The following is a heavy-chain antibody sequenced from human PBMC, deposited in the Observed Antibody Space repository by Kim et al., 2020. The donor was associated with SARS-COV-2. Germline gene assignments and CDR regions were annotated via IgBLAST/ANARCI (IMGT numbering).Heavy chain of an antibody. J-gene: IGHJ4*02. CDR1: GFTFSSYC. CDR3: ARDRQYSSSWLDY. V-gene: IGHV3-33*05. D-gene: IGHD6-13*01. Sequence: GWSLRLSCAASGFTFSSYCMHWVRQAPGKGPEWVAVISYVGSNKYYADSVKGRFTISRDNSKNTLYLQMNSLRAEDTAVYYCARDRQYSSSWLDYWGQGTLVTVSS. CDR2: ISYVGSNK.